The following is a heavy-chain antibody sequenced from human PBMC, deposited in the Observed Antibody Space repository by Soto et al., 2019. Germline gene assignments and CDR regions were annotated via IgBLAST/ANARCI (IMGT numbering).Heavy chain of an antibody. V-gene: IGHV3-33*01. CDR2: IWYDGSNK. CDR1: GFTFSSYG. D-gene: IGHD6-13*01. J-gene: IGHJ4*02. CDR3: ARDLKGAAAGTLGY. Sequence: GGSLRLSCAASGFTFSSYGMHWVRQAPGKGLEWVAVIWYDGSNKYYADSVKGRFTISRDNSKNTLYLQMNSLRAEDTAVYYCARDLKGAAAGTLGYWGQGTLVTVSS.